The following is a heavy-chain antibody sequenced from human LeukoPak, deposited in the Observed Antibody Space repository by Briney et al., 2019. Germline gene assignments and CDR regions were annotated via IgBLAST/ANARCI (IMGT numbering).Heavy chain of an antibody. CDR3: AKDAHFLYGGKRDYYFDQ. D-gene: IGHD4-23*01. V-gene: IGHV3-30*02. CDR2: IRYDGSDK. CDR1: GFTFVSYG. J-gene: IGHJ4*02. Sequence: GGSLRLSCAASGFTFVSYGMHWVRQAPGKGLEWVTFIRYDGSDKDYADSVKGRFTISRDNSKNTFYLQMNSLRREDTAVYYCAKDAHFLYGGKRDYYFDQGGQGTVVTVSS.